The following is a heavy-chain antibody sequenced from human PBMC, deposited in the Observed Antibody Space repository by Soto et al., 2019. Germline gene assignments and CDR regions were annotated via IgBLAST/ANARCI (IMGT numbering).Heavy chain of an antibody. D-gene: IGHD4-17*01. CDR1: GFTFSSYA. CDR2: ISGSGGRT. J-gene: IGHJ6*04. CDR3: AKDPHGYGDQPGV. V-gene: IGHV3-23*01. Sequence: EVQLLESGGGLVQPGGSLRLSCAASGFTFSSYAMSWVRQAPGKGLEWVSAISGSGGRTYDADSVKGRFTISRDNSKNPMYLQMNSLRAEDTAVYYCAKDPHGYGDQPGVWVKGTTVTVSS.